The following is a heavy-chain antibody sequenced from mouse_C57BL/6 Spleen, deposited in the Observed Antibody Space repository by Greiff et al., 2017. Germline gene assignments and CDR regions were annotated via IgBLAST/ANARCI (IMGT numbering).Heavy chain of an antibody. CDR1: GYAFTNYL. V-gene: IGHV1-54*01. Sequence: VQLQQSGAELVRPGTSVKLSCKASGYAFTNYLIEWVKQRPGQGLEWIGVINPGSGGTNYNEKFKGKATLTADKSASTAYMQLSSLTSEDSAVYFCARGGDYGSSVFYAMDYWGQGTSVTVSS. J-gene: IGHJ4*01. CDR2: INPGSGGT. CDR3: ARGGDYGSSVFYAMDY. D-gene: IGHD1-1*01.